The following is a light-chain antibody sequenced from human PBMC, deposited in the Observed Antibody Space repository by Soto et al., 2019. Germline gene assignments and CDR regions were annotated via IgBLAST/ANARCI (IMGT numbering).Light chain of an antibody. CDR2: EVS. CDR1: SSDVGAYNY. V-gene: IGLV2-14*01. Sequence: QSALTQPASVSGSPGQSITISCTGTSSDVGAYNYVSWYQQHPGKAPKLMIYEVSNRPSGVSDCFSGSKSGNTASLTISGLQAEDEADYYCNSYASTSARVFGGGTKLTVL. J-gene: IGLJ3*02. CDR3: NSYASTSARV.